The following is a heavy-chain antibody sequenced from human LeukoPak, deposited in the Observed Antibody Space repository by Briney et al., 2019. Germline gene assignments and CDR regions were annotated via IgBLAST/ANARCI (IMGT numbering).Heavy chain of an antibody. CDR3: ANVIVGATETYYFDY. CDR1: GGSFSGYY. V-gene: IGHV4-34*01. J-gene: IGHJ4*02. D-gene: IGHD1-26*01. Sequence: SETLSLTCAVYGGSFSGYYWSWIRQPPGKGLEWIGEINHSGSTNYNPTLKSRVTISVDTSKNQFSLKLSSVTAADTAVYYCANVIVGATETYYFDYWGQGTLVTVSS. CDR2: INHSGST.